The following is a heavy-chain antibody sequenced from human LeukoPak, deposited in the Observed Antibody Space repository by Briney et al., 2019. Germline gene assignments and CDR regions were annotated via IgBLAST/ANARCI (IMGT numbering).Heavy chain of an antibody. CDR1: GGSISSSSYY. Sequence: SETLSLTCTVSGGSISSSSYYWGWIRQPPGKGLEWIGSIYYSGSTYYNPSLKSRVTISVDTSKNQFSLKLSSVTAADTAVYYCARARVYTYARGYSYGHYYYYYMDVWGKGTTVTVSS. CDR2: IYYSGST. CDR3: ARARVYTYARGYSYGHYYYYYMDV. J-gene: IGHJ6*03. D-gene: IGHD5-18*01. V-gene: IGHV4-39*07.